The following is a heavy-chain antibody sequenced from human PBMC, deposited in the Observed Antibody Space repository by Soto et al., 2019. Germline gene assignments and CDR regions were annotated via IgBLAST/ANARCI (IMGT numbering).Heavy chain of an antibody. J-gene: IGHJ4*02. CDR1: VFTFSSYA. V-gene: IGHV3-23*01. D-gene: IGHD1-7*01. CDR3: ANDTHWHYVSYFFDY. CDR2: ISGSGGST. Sequence: GGSLRLSCAASVFTFSSYAMSCVRQAPGKGLEWVSGISGSGGSTYYADSVKGRFTISRDNSKNTLYLQMNSLRAEDTAVYYCANDTHWHYVSYFFDYWGQGTLVTVSS.